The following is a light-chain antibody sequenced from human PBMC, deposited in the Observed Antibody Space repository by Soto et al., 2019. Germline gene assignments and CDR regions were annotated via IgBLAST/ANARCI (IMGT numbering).Light chain of an antibody. V-gene: IGKV3-11*01. J-gene: IGKJ2*01. CDR3: QQRSNWYT. CDR1: LSVYTS. CDR2: DAF. Sequence: IVLTQSPASLSLSPGETATLSCRASLSVYTSLAWFQQKPGQAPRPLIYDAFNRGTGIPARFSGSGSGTDFTHTSSRLEPVDFAVYYCQQRSNWYTFGQGTKMQIK.